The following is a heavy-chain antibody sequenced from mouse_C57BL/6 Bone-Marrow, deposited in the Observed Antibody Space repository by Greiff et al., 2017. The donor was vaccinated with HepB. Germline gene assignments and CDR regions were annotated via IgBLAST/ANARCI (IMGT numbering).Heavy chain of an antibody. Sequence: EVQVVESGEGLVKPGGSLKLSCAASGFTFSSYAMSWVRQTPEKRLEWVAYISSGGDYIYYADTVKGRFTISRDNARNTLYLQMSSLKSEDTAMYYCTREGWLTPLKYFDVWGTGTTVTVSS. D-gene: IGHD2-3*01. CDR1: GFTFSSYA. CDR3: TREGWLTPLKYFDV. CDR2: ISSGGDYI. J-gene: IGHJ1*03. V-gene: IGHV5-9-1*02.